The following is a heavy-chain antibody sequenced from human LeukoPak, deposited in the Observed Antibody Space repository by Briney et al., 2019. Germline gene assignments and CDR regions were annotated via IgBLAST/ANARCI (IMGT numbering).Heavy chain of an antibody. CDR2: IYYSGST. Sequence: SETLSLTCTVSGGSISNYYWSWIRQPPGKGLEWIGYIYYSGSTNYNPSLKSRVAISVDTSKNQFSLKLSSVTAADTAVYYCARDRYYYDSSGYYYYYGMDVWGQGTTVTVSS. CDR3: ARDRYYYDSSGYYYYYGMDV. CDR1: GGSISNYY. D-gene: IGHD3-22*01. J-gene: IGHJ6*02. V-gene: IGHV4-59*01.